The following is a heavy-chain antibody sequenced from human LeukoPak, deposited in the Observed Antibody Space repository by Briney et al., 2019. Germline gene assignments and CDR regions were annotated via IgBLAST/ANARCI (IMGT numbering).Heavy chain of an antibody. J-gene: IGHJ4*02. CDR1: GYTFTSYY. V-gene: IGHV1-46*01. D-gene: IGHD6-13*01. Sequence: GASVKVSCKASGYTFTSYYMHWVRQAPGQGLEWMGIINPSGGSTSYAQKFQGRVTMTRDTSTSTVHMELSSLRSEDTAVYYCARERLAAAGILYFDYWGQGTLVTVSS. CDR3: ARERLAAAGILYFDY. CDR2: INPSGGST.